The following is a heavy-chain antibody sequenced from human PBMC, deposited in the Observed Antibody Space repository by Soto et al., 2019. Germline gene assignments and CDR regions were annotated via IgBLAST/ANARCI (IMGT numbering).Heavy chain of an antibody. V-gene: IGHV1-69*01. CDR3: ARAIVPALYYYYGMDV. CDR1: GGTFSSYV. J-gene: IGHJ6*02. D-gene: IGHD2-2*01. Sequence: QVQLVQSGAEVKKPGSSVKVSCKASGGTFSSYVVSWVRQAPGQGLEWMGGIIPFFGTPNYAQGFQGRVTISADESTSTVYMELXSLTSEDTAVYYCARAIVPALYYYYGMDVWGQGTTVTVSS. CDR2: IIPFFGTP.